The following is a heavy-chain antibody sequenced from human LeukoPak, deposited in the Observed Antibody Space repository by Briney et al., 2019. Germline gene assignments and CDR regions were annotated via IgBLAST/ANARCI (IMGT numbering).Heavy chain of an antibody. CDR3: ALGVGAGSSSDWFDP. Sequence: PAGPLSLTCALSGRYLTRSQWRSSVRHRPGNGLDWIEVISLSGCINYNPSLTSRVSISLDKSKNQFSLRRSVVTAADTGVYYCALGVGAGSSSDWFDPWGQGTLVTVSS. D-gene: IGHD3-10*01. CDR1: GRYLTRSQW. J-gene: IGHJ5*01. CDR2: ISLSGCI. V-gene: IGHV4-4*02.